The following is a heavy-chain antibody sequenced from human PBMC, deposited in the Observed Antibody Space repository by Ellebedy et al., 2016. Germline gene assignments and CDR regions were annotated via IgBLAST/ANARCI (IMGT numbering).Heavy chain of an antibody. J-gene: IGHJ4*02. V-gene: IGHV1-8*01. Sequence: ASVKVSCXASGYTFTSYDINWVRQATGQGLEWMGWMNPNSGNTGYAQKVQGRVTLTTDTSTSTAYMELRSLRSDDTAVYYCARDGSDLGGDYWGQGTLVTVSS. CDR1: GYTFTSYD. CDR3: ARDGSDLGGDY. CDR2: MNPNSGNT. D-gene: IGHD3-16*01.